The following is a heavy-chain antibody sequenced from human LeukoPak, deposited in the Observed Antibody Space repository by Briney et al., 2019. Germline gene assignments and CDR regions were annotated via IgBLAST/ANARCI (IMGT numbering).Heavy chain of an antibody. V-gene: IGHV3-21*01. CDR1: GFTFSSYS. J-gene: IGHJ4*02. CDR2: ISSSSSYI. Sequence: GGSLRLSCAASGFTFSSYSMNWVRQAPGKGLEWVSSISSSSSYIYYADSVKGRFTISRDNAKNSLYLQMNSLRAEDTAVYYCARGGAINNYGSDCWGQGTLVTVSS. CDR3: ARGGAINNYGSDC. D-gene: IGHD3-10*01.